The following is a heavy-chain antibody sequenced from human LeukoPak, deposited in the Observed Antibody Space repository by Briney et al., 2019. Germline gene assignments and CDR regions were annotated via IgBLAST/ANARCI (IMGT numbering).Heavy chain of an antibody. CDR1: GGSISSSSYY. CDR2: IYYSGST. J-gene: IGHJ4*02. D-gene: IGHD5/OR15-5a*01. V-gene: IGHV4-39*07. CDR3: ARRGGKRILRTRTYFDY. Sequence: SETLSLTCTVSGGSISSSSYYWGWLRQPPGKGLEWIGSIYYSGSTYYNPSLKSRVTISVDTSKNQFSLKLGSVTAADTAVYYCARRGGKRILRTRTYFDYWGQGTLVTVSS.